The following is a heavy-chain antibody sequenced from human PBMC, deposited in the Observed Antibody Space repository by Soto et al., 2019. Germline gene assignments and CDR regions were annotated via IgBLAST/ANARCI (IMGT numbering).Heavy chain of an antibody. CDR3: ARDSTDAFDI. J-gene: IGHJ3*02. CDR1: GFTFSSYS. CDR2: ISSSSSYI. V-gene: IGHV3-21*01. Sequence: GGSLRLSCAASGFTFSSYSMNWVRRAPGKGLEWVSSISSSSSYIYYADSVKGRFTISRDNAKNSLYLQMNSLRAEDTAVYYCARDSTDAFDIWGQGTMVTVSS.